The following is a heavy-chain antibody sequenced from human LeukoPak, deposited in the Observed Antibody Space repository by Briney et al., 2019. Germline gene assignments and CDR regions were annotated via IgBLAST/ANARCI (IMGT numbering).Heavy chain of an antibody. CDR2: INTNTGNP. D-gene: IGHD6-19*01. V-gene: IGHV7-4-1*02. J-gene: IGHJ4*02. Sequence: ASVKVSCKASGYTFTSYIMSWVRQAPGQGLEWMGWINTNTGNPTYAQGFTGRFVFSLDTSVSTAYLHISSLKAGDTAVYYCARVSSGWYTYYFDYWGQGTLVTVPS. CDR3: ARVSSGWYTYYFDY. CDR1: GYTFTSYI.